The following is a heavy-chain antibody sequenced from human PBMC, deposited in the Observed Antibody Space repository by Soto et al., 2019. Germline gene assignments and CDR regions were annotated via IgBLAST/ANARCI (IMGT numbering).Heavy chain of an antibody. CDR2: IHYSGGT. J-gene: IGHJ5*02. Sequence: QVQLQESGPGLVKPSGTLSLTCSVTGASVSTYSWSWIRQSPGKGLEWIGYIHYSGGTNYTPSLRSRGTISVDTSKNQLSLTLTSLTAADTAVYYWARGGTAGSAVFNWFAPGGQGTLVTVSS. V-gene: IGHV4-59*02. CDR1: GASVSTYS. D-gene: IGHD3-10*01. CDR3: ARGGTAGSAVFNWFAP.